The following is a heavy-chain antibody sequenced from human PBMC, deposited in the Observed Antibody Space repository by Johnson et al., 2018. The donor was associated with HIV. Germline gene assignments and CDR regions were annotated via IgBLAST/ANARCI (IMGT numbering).Heavy chain of an antibody. CDR2: IHYAGSNE. J-gene: IGHJ3*02. Sequence: QVQLVESGGGVVQPGGSLRLPCAPSGFTFSSYGMHWVRQAPGKGLERVAFIHYAGSNEYYADPVKGRLTISRDNSKNTVYVQMNSLRAEETAVYYCAIHYYGTLEAFDIWGQGTMVTVSS. CDR1: GFTFSSYG. D-gene: IGHD3-10*01. CDR3: AIHYYGTLEAFDI. V-gene: IGHV3-30*02.